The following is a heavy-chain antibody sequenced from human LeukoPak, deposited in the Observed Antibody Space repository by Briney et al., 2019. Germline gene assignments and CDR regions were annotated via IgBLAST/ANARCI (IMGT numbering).Heavy chain of an antibody. CDR2: MSSGSSFI. J-gene: IGHJ4*02. CDR1: GFTFSTYS. D-gene: IGHD2-2*01. Sequence: GVLRLSCAASGFTFSTYSMNWVRQAPGKGLEWVSSMSSGSSFIYYADSVKGRFTISRDNAKNSLYLQMNSLRAEDTAVYYCAKDRAVVVVPAAILDYWGQGTLVTVSS. V-gene: IGHV3-21*01. CDR3: AKDRAVVVVPAAILDY.